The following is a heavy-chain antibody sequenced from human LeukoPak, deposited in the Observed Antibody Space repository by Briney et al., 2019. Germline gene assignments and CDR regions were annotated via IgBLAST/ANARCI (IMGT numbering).Heavy chain of an antibody. CDR2: ISSSGSTI. CDR1: GFTFSSYE. J-gene: IGHJ6*04. Sequence: GGSLRLSCAASGFTFSSYEMNWVRQAPGKGLEGVSYISSSGSTIYYADSVKGRFTISRDNAKNSLYLQMNSLRAEDTAVYYCAELGITMIGGVWGKGTTLTISS. D-gene: IGHD3-10*02. V-gene: IGHV3-48*03. CDR3: AELGITMIGGV.